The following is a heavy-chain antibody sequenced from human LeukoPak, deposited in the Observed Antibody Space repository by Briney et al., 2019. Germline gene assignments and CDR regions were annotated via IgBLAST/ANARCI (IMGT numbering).Heavy chain of an antibody. Sequence: AGSLSFYCAGSGFTFSDHFLVWVRQAQGKGLKRVGRSSNKAKSYTTEYAASVKGRFTISRDDSKNSLYLQMNSLETEDTAVYYCVRVGSVSGSDYLDYWGQGTLVTVSS. CDR1: GFTFSDHF. D-gene: IGHD6-19*01. J-gene: IGHJ4*02. CDR3: VRVGSVSGSDYLDY. CDR2: SSNKAKSYTT. V-gene: IGHV3-72*01.